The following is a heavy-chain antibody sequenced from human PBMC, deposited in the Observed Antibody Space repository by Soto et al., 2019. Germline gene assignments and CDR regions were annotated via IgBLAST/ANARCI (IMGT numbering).Heavy chain of an antibody. CDR3: ARDEGSHGFDS. CDR1: GYSFINYG. CDR2: VSGYNGNT. J-gene: IGHJ4*02. V-gene: IGHV1-18*04. Sequence: QVQLVQSGAEVKKPEASVRVSCKASGYSFINYGISWVRQAPGQGLEWMGWVSGYNGNTNYAQKLWGRVTMTTDTSTSTAYMELRTLRSDDTAVYYCARDEGSHGFDSWGQGTLVTVSS. D-gene: IGHD6-19*01.